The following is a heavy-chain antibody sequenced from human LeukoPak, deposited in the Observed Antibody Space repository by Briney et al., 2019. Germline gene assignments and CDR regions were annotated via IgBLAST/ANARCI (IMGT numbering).Heavy chain of an antibody. D-gene: IGHD3-16*01. CDR1: GSTFSSYA. J-gene: IGHJ4*02. V-gene: IGHV3-23*01. Sequence: GGSLRLSCAASGSTFSSYAMSWVRKAPGKGLEWVSAISGSGGSTYYADSVKGRFTISRDNSRDTLYLQMNSLRAEDTAVYYCAKGYYDYVWGSYYFDYWGQGTLVTVSS. CDR2: ISGSGGST. CDR3: AKGYYDYVWGSYYFDY.